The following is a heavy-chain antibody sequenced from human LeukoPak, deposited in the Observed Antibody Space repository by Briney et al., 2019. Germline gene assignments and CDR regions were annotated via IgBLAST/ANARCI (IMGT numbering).Heavy chain of an antibody. J-gene: IGHJ6*03. CDR3: ANSLCSSTSCYYYYMDV. D-gene: IGHD2-2*01. CDR2: IRYDGSNK. V-gene: IGHV3-30*02. CDR1: GFTFSSYG. Sequence: GGSLRLSCAASGFTFSSYGMHWVRQAPGKGLEGVAFIRYDGSNKYYAGSVKGRFTISRDNSKNTLYLQMNSLRAEDTAVYYCANSLCSSTSCYYYYMDVWGKGTTVTVSS.